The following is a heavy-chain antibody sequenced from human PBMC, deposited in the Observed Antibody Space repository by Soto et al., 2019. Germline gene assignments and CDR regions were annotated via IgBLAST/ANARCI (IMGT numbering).Heavy chain of an antibody. CDR1: GYTFTSYY. CDR2: INPSGGST. D-gene: IGHD3-3*01. CDR3: ARDFWSEYYYYGMDV. Sequence: ASVKVSCKASGYTFTSYYMHWVRQAPGQGLEWMGIINPSGGSTSYAQKFQGRVTMTRDTSTSTVYMELSSLRSEDTAVYYCARDFWSEYYYYGMDVWGQGTTVTVSS. J-gene: IGHJ6*02. V-gene: IGHV1-46*01.